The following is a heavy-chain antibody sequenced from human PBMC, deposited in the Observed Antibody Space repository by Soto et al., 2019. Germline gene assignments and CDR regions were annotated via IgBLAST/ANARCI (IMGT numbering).Heavy chain of an antibody. CDR2: ISSSSSYI. CDR1: GFTFTSHS. J-gene: IGHJ6*02. CDR3: ARGIEWLVGGMDV. Sequence: GGSLRLSCAASGFTFTSHSINWVRQAPGKGLEWVSSISSSSSYIYYADSVKGRLTISRDNAKNSVYLQMNSLRAEDTAVYYCARGIEWLVGGMDVWGQGTTVTVSS. V-gene: IGHV3-21*01. D-gene: IGHD3-3*01.